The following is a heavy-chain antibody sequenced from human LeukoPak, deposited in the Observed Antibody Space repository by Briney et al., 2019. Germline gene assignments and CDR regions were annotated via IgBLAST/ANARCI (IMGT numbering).Heavy chain of an antibody. CDR3: ARGILVTVYAAFDY. V-gene: IGHV4-59*12. J-gene: IGHJ4*02. Sequence: PSETLSLTCIVSGGSISGYYWSWIGQPPGKGLEWIGHVYYSGNTKYNPSLKSRVTISADTSKNQFSLKLSSVTAADTAVYYCARGILVTVYAAFDYWGQGTLVTVSS. CDR1: GGSISGYY. CDR2: VYYSGNT. D-gene: IGHD2/OR15-2a*01.